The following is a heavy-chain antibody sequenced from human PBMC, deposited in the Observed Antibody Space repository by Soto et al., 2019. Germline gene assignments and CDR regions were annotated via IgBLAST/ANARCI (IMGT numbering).Heavy chain of an antibody. CDR3: ATGYCSGGSCYDWFDP. CDR1: GYTLTELS. CDR2: FDPEDGET. V-gene: IGHV1-24*01. D-gene: IGHD2-15*01. J-gene: IGHJ5*02. Sequence: ASGKVSCKVSGYTLTELSMHWVRQAPGKGLEWMGGFDPEDGETIYAQKFQGRVTMTEDTSTDTAYMELSSLRSEDTAVYYCATGYCSGGSCYDWFDPWGQGTLVTVSS.